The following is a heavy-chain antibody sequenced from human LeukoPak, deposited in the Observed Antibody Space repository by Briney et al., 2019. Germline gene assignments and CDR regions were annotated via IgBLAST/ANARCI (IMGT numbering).Heavy chain of an antibody. Sequence: GESLKISCAASGFPFSSYAMHWVRQAPGKGLEWVALISYDGSNKYYADSVKGRFTISRDNSKKTLYVQMNSLRAEDTAVYYCARDGSGWAFDIWGQGTMVTVSS. CDR1: GFPFSSYA. V-gene: IGHV3-30*04. D-gene: IGHD3-10*01. J-gene: IGHJ3*02. CDR3: ARDGSGWAFDI. CDR2: ISYDGSNK.